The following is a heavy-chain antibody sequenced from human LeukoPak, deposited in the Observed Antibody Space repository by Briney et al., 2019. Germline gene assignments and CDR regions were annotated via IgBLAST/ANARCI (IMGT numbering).Heavy chain of an antibody. Sequence: PSETLSLTCAVYSGSFSGYYWSWIRQPAGKGLEWIGRIYTSGSTNYNPSLKSRVTISVDTSKNQFSLKLSSVTAADTAVYYCARDSRYGSGRHNWFDPWGQGTLVTVSS. CDR2: IYTSGST. J-gene: IGHJ5*02. V-gene: IGHV4-4*07. CDR1: SGSFSGYY. CDR3: ARDSRYGSGRHNWFDP. D-gene: IGHD3-10*01.